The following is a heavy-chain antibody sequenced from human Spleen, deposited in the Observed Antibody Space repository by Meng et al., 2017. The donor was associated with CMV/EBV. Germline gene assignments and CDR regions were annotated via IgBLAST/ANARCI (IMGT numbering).Heavy chain of an antibody. CDR3: AKCTLTSLGYGGDFV. D-gene: IGHD4-23*01. J-gene: IGHJ3*01. CDR2: ISHDGSNK. Sequence: GESLKISCAASGFTFKNYPVHWVRQAPGKGLESVAVISHDGSNKYYADSVKGRFTISRDNSKNTLYLQMNSLRAEDTAMYYCAKCTLTSLGYGGDFVWGQGTMVTVSS. CDR1: GFTFKNYP. V-gene: IGHV3-30-3*02.